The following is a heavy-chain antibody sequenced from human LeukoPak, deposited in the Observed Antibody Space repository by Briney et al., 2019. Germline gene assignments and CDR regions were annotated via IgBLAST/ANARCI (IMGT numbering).Heavy chain of an antibody. V-gene: IGHV1-2*02. Sequence: ASVKVSCKASGYTFTSYGISWVRQAPGQGLEWMGWINPNSGGTNYAQKFQGRVTMTRDTSISTAYMELSRLRSDDTAVYYCASPKELLIPISPLDYWGQGTLVTVSS. CDR3: ASPKELLIPISPLDY. CDR2: INPNSGGT. J-gene: IGHJ4*02. D-gene: IGHD1-26*01. CDR1: GYTFTSYG.